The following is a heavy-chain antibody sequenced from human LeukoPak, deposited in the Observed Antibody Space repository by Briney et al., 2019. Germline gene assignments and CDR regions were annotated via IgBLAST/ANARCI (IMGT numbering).Heavy chain of an antibody. D-gene: IGHD3-16*02. CDR2: IYYSGST. V-gene: IGHV4-59*12. CDR1: GGSISSYY. J-gene: IGHJ4*02. Sequence: SETLSLTCTVSGGSISSYYWSWIRQPPGKGLEWIGYIYYSGSTNYNPSLKSRVTISVDTSKNQFSLKLSSVTAADTAVYYCARGRPRDYDYVWGSYRFLDYWGQGTLVTVSS. CDR3: ARGRPRDYDYVWGSYRFLDY.